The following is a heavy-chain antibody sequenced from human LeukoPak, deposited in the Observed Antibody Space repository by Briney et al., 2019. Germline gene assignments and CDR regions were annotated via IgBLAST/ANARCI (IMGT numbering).Heavy chain of an antibody. CDR3: ATYLSSSSSLFDY. D-gene: IGHD6-6*01. Sequence: ACVRVSCEFSVYTPREVSLHCVPARRGKGCESRGGFSPENGEAVYAQKFQGRVTMTEDTSTDTATMDLSSLRSEDKAVYFCATYLSSSSSLFDYWGQGTLITVSS. CDR1: VYTPREVS. V-gene: IGHV1-24*01. J-gene: IGHJ4*02. CDR2: FSPENGEA.